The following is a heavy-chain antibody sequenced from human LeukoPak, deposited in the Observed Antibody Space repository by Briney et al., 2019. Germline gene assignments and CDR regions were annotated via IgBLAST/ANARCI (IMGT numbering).Heavy chain of an antibody. J-gene: IGHJ4*02. CDR1: GFTFSSYS. D-gene: IGHD1-26*01. CDR3: AKLSNSGSYLSY. Sequence: PGGSLRLSCAASGFTFSSYSMNWVRQAPGKGLEWVSSISSSSSYIYYADSVKGRFTISRDNAKNSLYLQMNSLRAEDTAVYYCAKLSNSGSYLSYWGQGTLVTVSS. CDR2: ISSSSSYI. V-gene: IGHV3-21*01.